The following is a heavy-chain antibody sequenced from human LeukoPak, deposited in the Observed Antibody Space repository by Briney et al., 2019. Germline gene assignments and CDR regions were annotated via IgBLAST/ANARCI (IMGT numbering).Heavy chain of an antibody. CDR3: ARESKDYDGVGFYYDS. J-gene: IGHJ5*01. V-gene: IGHV4-4*07. CDR1: GGSFNNYY. D-gene: IGHD3-22*01. Sequence: SETLSLTCTVSGGSFNNYYWACLRQPAGKGLEWIGRIFTSGSTDYNPSLQSRVTMSVDTSKNQFSLRLSSMTAADTAVHYCARESKDYDGVGFYYDSWGQGTLVTVSS. CDR2: IFTSGST.